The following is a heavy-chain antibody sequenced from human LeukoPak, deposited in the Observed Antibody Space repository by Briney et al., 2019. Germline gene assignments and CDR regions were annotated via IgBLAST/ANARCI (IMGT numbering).Heavy chain of an antibody. J-gene: IGHJ6*03. Sequence: ASVKVSCKASGYTFTGYYMHWVRQAPGQGFEWMGWINPNSGATDYAQKFQGRVTMTRDTSISTAYMELSSLRSDDTAVYYCGRAYCGGECYSTKYYYYYMDVWGKGTTVTVSS. V-gene: IGHV1-2*02. CDR1: GYTFTGYY. CDR2: INPNSGAT. D-gene: IGHD2-21*01. CDR3: GRAYCGGECYSTKYYYYYMDV.